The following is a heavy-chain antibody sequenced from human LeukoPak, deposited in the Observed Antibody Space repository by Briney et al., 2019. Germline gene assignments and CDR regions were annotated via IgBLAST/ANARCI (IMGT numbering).Heavy chain of an antibody. J-gene: IGHJ5*02. CDR3: ARRLTQYDCFDP. D-gene: IGHD2-2*01. CDR2: TYYRSTWYN. Sequence: SQTLSLTCAISGDSVSSNSVTWNWIRQSPSRGLEWLVRTYYRSTWYNDYAVSVRGRITVNPDASKNQFSLHLNSVTPEDTAVYYCARRLTQYDCFDPWGQGILVTVSS. V-gene: IGHV6-1*01. CDR1: GDSVSSNSVT.